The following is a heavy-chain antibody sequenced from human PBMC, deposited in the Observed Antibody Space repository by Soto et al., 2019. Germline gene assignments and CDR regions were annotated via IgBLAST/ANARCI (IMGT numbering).Heavy chain of an antibody. CDR2: IYYSGST. D-gene: IGHD4-17*01. Sequence: SETLSLTCAVSGGSISSYYWSWIRQPPGKGLEWIGYIYYSGSTNYNPSLKSRVTISVDTSKNQFSLKLSSVTAADTAVYYCARKTTVTTGYYYYYGMDVWGQGTTVNVS. V-gene: IGHV4-59*01. CDR1: GGSISSYY. CDR3: ARKTTVTTGYYYYYGMDV. J-gene: IGHJ6*02.